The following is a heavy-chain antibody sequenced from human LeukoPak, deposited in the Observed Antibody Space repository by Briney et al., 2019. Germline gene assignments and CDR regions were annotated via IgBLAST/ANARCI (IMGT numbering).Heavy chain of an antibody. CDR3: AKASATIFYNSDS. CDR2: INTYTGNP. CDR1: GYKFTSYT. J-gene: IGHJ4*02. V-gene: IGHV7-4-1*02. D-gene: IGHD2/OR15-2a*01. Sequence: GASVKVSCKSSGYKFTSYTINWVRQAPGQGLEWMGWINTYTGNPTYAQGFTGRLVFSLDTSVSAAYLQIRSLKAEDTAVYYCAKASATIFYNSDSWGQGTLVTVSS.